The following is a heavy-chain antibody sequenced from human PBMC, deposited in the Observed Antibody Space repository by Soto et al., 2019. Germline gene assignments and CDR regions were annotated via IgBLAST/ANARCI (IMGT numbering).Heavy chain of an antibody. CDR2: IRSKANSYAT. Sequence: EVQLVESGGGLVQPGGSLKLSCAASGFTFSGSAMHWVRQASGKGLEWVGRIRSKANSYATAYAASVKGRFTISRDDSKNTAYLQMNSLKTEDTAVYYCTLDAVAGPDYWGQGTLFTVSS. J-gene: IGHJ4*02. V-gene: IGHV3-73*01. CDR1: GFTFSGSA. D-gene: IGHD6-19*01. CDR3: TLDAVAGPDY.